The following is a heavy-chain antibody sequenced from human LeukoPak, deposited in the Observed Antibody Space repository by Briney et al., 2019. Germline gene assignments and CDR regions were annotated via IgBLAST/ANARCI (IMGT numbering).Heavy chain of an antibody. J-gene: IGHJ2*01. V-gene: IGHV1-2*02. CDR1: GYTFTGYY. CDR3: AREYDFWSGTHSRYFDL. CDR2: INLNSGGT. D-gene: IGHD3-3*01. Sequence: ASVKVSCKASGYTFTGYYMHWVRQAPGQGLEWMGWINLNSGGTNYAQKFQGRVTMTRDTSISTAYMELSRLRSDDTAVYYCAREYDFWSGTHSRYFDLWGRGTLVTVSS.